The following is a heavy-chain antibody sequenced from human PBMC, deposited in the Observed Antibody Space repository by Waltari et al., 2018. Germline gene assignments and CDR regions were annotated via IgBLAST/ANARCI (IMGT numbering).Heavy chain of an antibody. CDR3: ARGLSIRAMTMVVTIDY. CDR2: IKQDGSEK. CDR1: GFTFRTYW. D-gene: IGHD4-17*01. Sequence: EVQLVESGGGLVQPGGSLRLACAAHGFTFRTYWLIGCRQAPGEGLEWVASIKQDGSEKYYVDSVKGRFTISRDNAKNSLYLQMNSLRDEDTAVYYCARGLSIRAMTMVVTIDYWGQGTLVTVSS. J-gene: IGHJ4*02. V-gene: IGHV3-7*01.